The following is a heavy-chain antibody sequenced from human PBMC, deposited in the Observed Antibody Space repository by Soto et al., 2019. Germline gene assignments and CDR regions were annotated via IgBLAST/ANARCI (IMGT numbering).Heavy chain of an antibody. CDR1: GFTVSSNY. Sequence: EVQLVESGGGLVQPGGSLRLSCVVSGFTVSSNYMSWVRQAPGEGLEWVSLIYSGGSTYYADSVKGRFTISRDNSKNTLYLQMNSLRAEDTAVYYCQGAYGSSWGQGTLVTVSS. J-gene: IGHJ4*02. CDR3: QGAYGSS. V-gene: IGHV3-66*01. CDR2: IYSGGST. D-gene: IGHD3-10*01.